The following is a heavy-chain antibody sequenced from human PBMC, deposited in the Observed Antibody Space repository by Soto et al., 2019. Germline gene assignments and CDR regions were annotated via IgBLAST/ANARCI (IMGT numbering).Heavy chain of an antibody. CDR1: GGSISGYY. CDR2: VYYSGGA. J-gene: IGHJ6*02. CDR3: TRDGDGRMSTNPYYYYGMDV. D-gene: IGHD2-21*02. V-gene: IGHV4-59*01. Sequence: SETLSLTCTVSGGSISGYYWSWIRQPPGKGLEWIGNVYYSGGAKYNPSVKRRVSISVDTSKNQFSLNRSSVTAADTAVYYCTRDGDGRMSTNPYYYYGMDVWGPGITVTVSS.